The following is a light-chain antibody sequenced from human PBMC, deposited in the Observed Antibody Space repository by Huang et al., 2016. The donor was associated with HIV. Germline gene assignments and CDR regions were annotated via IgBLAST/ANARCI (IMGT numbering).Light chain of an antibody. CDR3: QQRGNWQLT. Sequence: EIVLTQSPATLSLSPGERATLSCRASQGLANYLAWYQQKPGQAPRLLIYDASNRATCIPASFSGSGSGTDFTLTISSLEPEDFAVYYCQQRGNWQLTFGGGTKVEIK. V-gene: IGKV3-11*01. CDR2: DAS. J-gene: IGKJ4*01. CDR1: QGLANY.